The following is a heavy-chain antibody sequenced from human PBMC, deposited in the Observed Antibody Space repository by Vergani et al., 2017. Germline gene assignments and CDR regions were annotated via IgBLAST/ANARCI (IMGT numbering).Heavy chain of an antibody. V-gene: IGHV4-59*01. CDR2: IYYSGST. CDR1: GGSISSYY. J-gene: IGHJ6*03. D-gene: IGHD3-3*01. Sequence: QVQLQESGPGLVKPSETLSLTCTVSGGSISSYYWSWIRQPPGKGLEWIGYIYYSGSTNYNPSLKSRVTISVDTSKNQFSLKLSSVTAADTAVHYRARGLRNYDFWSGYYTDYYYMDVWGKGP. CDR3: ARGLRNYDFWSGYYTDYYYMDV.